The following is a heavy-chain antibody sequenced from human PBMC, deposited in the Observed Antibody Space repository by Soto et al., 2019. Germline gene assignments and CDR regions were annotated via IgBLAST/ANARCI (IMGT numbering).Heavy chain of an antibody. V-gene: IGHV3-23*01. CDR3: AKSVRSRDYYYGMDV. CDR1: GFTFSSYA. Sequence: LRLSCAASGFTFSSYAMSWVRQAPGKGLEWVSAISGSGGSTYYADSVKGRFTISRDNSKNTLYLQMNSLRAEDTAVYYCAKSVRSRDYYYGMDVWGQGTTVTVSS. CDR2: ISGSGGST. J-gene: IGHJ6*02.